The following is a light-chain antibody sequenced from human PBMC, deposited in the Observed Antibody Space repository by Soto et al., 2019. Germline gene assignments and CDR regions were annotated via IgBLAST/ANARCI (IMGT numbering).Light chain of an antibody. Sequence: EIVLTQSPGTLSLSPGERATLSCRASQSVSSSYLAWYQQKPGQAPRLLIYGASNRATGIPARFSGSGSGTDFTLTISSLEPADFAVYYCQQRSNWPLTFGGGTKVDNK. V-gene: IGKV3D-20*02. CDR2: GAS. CDR3: QQRSNWPLT. CDR1: QSVSSSY. J-gene: IGKJ4*01.